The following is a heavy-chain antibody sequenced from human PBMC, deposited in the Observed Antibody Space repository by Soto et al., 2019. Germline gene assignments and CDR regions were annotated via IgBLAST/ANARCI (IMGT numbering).Heavy chain of an antibody. V-gene: IGHV1-69*02. CDR2: IIPILGIA. CDR1: GGTFSSYT. J-gene: IGHJ6*03. D-gene: IGHD6-13*01. CDR3: WRLDSSSSTEDEDYYYYYYMDV. Sequence: QVQLVQSGAEVKKPGSSVKVSCKASGGTFSSYTISWVRQAPGQGLEWMGRIIPILGIANYAQKFQGRVTITADKSTSTAYMVLSSLITEDATVDYCWRLDSSSSTEDEDYYYYYYMDVWGKGTTVTVSS.